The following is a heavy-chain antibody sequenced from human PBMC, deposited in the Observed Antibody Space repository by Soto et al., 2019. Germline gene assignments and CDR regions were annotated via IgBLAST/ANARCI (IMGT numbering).Heavy chain of an antibody. CDR3: ASSGGPEGDWFDP. Sequence: YSGITDYNLSLRSRVTISADTSRNQVFLNMYSVTAADTAVFYCASSGGPEGDWFDPWGQGTLVTVSS. V-gene: IGHV4-39*07. CDR2: YSGIT. J-gene: IGHJ5*02. D-gene: IGHD2-15*01.